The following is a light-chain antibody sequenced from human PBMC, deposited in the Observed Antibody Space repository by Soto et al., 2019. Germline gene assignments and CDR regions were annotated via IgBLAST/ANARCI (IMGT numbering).Light chain of an antibody. CDR1: QSVSSSY. Sequence: EIVLTQSPGTLSMSPGKRATLSCRASQSVSSSYLTWYQQKPGQAPRLLIYGASRRATGTPDRFSGSGSGTDFTLTISRLEPEDFAVYYCQQYAGSLWTFGQGTKVEIK. CDR2: GAS. CDR3: QQYAGSLWT. J-gene: IGKJ1*01. V-gene: IGKV3-20*01.